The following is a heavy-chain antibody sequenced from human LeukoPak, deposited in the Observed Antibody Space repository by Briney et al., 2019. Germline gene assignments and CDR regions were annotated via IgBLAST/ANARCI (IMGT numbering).Heavy chain of an antibody. J-gene: IGHJ5*02. D-gene: IGHD3-22*01. V-gene: IGHV3-23*01. CDR3: ANCNHYDSSNWFDP. CDR2: ISGSGGST. Sequence: GGSLRLSCAASGFTFSSYAMSWVRQAPGKGLEWVSAISGSGGSTYYADSVEGRFTISRDNSKNTLYLQMNSLRAEDTAVYYCANCNHYDSSNWFDPWGQGTLVTVSS. CDR1: GFTFSSYA.